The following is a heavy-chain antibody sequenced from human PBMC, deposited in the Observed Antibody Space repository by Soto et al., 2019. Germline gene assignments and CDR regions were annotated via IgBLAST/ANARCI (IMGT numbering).Heavy chain of an antibody. Sequence: QVQLQESGPGLVTPSGTLSLTCAVSGGSISSSNWWSWVRQPPGKGLEWIGEIYHDGNTHYNPSLKSRVTRSVDKSKNHFARIVTSLTAADTAGYYCAKLDGGGYWGQGTLVTVSS. J-gene: IGHJ4*02. CDR3: AKLDGGGY. CDR1: GGSISSSNW. D-gene: IGHD1-1*01. V-gene: IGHV4-4*02. CDR2: IYHDGNT.